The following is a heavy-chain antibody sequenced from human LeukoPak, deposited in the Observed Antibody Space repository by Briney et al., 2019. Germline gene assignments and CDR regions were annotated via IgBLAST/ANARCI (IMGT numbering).Heavy chain of an antibody. CDR1: GFTFNRFY. J-gene: IGHJ4*02. D-gene: IGHD6-13*01. CDR3: ARNIAAAGTDY. Sequence: GGSLRLSCSASGFTFNRFYLHWVRQAPGKGLEFVSHISSNGATTYYADSVKGRFTISRDNSKNTLYLQMNSLRAEDTAVYYCARNIAAAGTDYWGQGTLVTVSS. CDR2: ISSNGATT. V-gene: IGHV3-64*04.